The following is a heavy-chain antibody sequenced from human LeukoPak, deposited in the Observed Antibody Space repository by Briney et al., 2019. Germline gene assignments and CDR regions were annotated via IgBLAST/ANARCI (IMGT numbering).Heavy chain of an antibody. CDR3: VRPESAGTKYRFDY. V-gene: IGHV4-38-2*02. CDR1: GYSISSGYY. CDR2: IYHSGST. J-gene: IGHJ4*02. Sequence: SETLSLTCTVSGYSISSGYYWGWIRQPPGKGLEWIGSIYHSGSTYYNPSLKSRVTISVDTSKNQFSLKLSSVTAADTAVYYCVRPESAGTKYRFDYGGQGPLATVS. D-gene: IGHD1-1*01.